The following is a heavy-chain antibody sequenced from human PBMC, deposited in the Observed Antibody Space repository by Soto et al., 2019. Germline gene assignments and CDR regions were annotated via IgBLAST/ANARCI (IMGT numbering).Heavy chain of an antibody. CDR3: AKSPNFYCSSPNCYKYYFDY. Sequence: QDHLVESGGGVVQPGTSLRLSCAASGFTFNTYGMHWVRQAPGKGLEWVAVISYDGSDKFYADSVKGRFTISRDNSMNALYLQMSSLRPEDTAIYYCAKSPNFYCSSPNCYKYYFDYWGQGTLVTVSS. CDR1: GFTFNTYG. J-gene: IGHJ4*02. V-gene: IGHV3-30*18. CDR2: ISYDGSDK. D-gene: IGHD2-2*02.